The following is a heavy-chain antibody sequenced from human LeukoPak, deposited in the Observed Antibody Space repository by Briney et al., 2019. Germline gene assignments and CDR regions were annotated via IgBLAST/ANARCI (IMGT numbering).Heavy chain of an antibody. J-gene: IGHJ4*02. CDR3: ARDYYGSGSYYNDY. D-gene: IGHD3-10*01. CDR2: INAGNGNT. CDR1: GYTFTSYA. Sequence: GASVKVSCKASGYTFTSYAMHWVRQAPGQRLEWMGWINAGNGNTKYSQEFQGRVTITRGTSASTAYMELSSLRSEDMAVYYCARDYYGSGSYYNDYWGQGTLVTVSS. V-gene: IGHV1-3*03.